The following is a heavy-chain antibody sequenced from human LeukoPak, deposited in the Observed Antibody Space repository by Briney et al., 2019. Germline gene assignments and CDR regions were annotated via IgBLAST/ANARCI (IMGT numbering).Heavy chain of an antibody. CDR1: GYTFTSYG. D-gene: IGHD2-15*01. CDR2: ISAYNGNT. Sequence: ASVKVSCKASGYTFTSYGISWVRQAPGQGLEWMGWISAYNGNTNYAQKPQGRVTMTTDTSTSTAYMELRSLRSDDTAVYYCAREDYCSGGSCYSANWFGPWGQGTLVTVSS. CDR3: AREDYCSGGSCYSANWFGP. J-gene: IGHJ5*02. V-gene: IGHV1-18*01.